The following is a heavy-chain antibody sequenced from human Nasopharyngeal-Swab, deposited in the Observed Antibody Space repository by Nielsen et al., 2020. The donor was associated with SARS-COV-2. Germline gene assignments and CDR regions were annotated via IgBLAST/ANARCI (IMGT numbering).Heavy chain of an antibody. CDR2: ISSSSSYI. Sequence: GSLRLSCAASGFTFSSYSMNWVRQAPGKGLEWVSSISSSSSYIYYADSVKGRFTISRDNAKNSLYLQMNSLRDEDTAVYYCARHYGDYSYYYYGMDVWGQGTTVTVSS. CDR1: GFTFSSYS. D-gene: IGHD4-17*01. CDR3: ARHYGDYSYYYYGMDV. V-gene: IGHV3-21*06. J-gene: IGHJ6*02.